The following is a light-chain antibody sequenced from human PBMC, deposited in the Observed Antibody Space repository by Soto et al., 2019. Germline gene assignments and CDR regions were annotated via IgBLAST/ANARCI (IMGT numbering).Light chain of an antibody. CDR2: EVS. V-gene: IGLV2-14*01. Sequence: QSALTQPASVSGSPGQSITISCTGTSSDVGGYNYVSWYQQHPGKAPKLMIYEVSNRPSGVSNRFSGSKSGNTASLTISGLQPEDEADYYCSSYTNSITWLFGGGTKLTVL. J-gene: IGLJ3*02. CDR1: SSDVGGYNY. CDR3: SSYTNSITWL.